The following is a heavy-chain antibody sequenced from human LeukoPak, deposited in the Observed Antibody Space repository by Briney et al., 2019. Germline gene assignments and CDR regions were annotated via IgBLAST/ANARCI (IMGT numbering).Heavy chain of an antibody. D-gene: IGHD4/OR15-4a*01. CDR2: IYYSGST. V-gene: IGHV4-59*01. CDR1: GVSLSSYD. J-gene: IGHJ3*01. Sequence: PSETLSLTCTVSGVSLSSYDWSWIRQSPGKGLEWIWNIYYSGSTNYNPSLKSRVTISVDPSKNQLPLKVSSVTAADTAVYYCARDRCDLRSRAFDLWGQGTMVSVSS. CDR3: ARDRCDLRSRAFDL.